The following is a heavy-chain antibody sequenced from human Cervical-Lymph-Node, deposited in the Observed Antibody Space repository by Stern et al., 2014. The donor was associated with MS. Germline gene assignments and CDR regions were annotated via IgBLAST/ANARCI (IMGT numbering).Heavy chain of an antibody. V-gene: IGHV3-33*01. J-gene: IGHJ4*02. CDR1: GFTFSSYG. CDR3: ASDPSIAVTPPYF. D-gene: IGHD6-19*01. Sequence: DQLVESGGGVVQPGGSLRLSCAASGFTFSSYGMHWVRQASGKGLEWGAVIWYDGSNKYYADSVKGRFTISRDNSKNTLYLQMNSLRVEDTAVYFCASDPSIAVTPPYFWGQGTLVTVSS. CDR2: IWYDGSNK.